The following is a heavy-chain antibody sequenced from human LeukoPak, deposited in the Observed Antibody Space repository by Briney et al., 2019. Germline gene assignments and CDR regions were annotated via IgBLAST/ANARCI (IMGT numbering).Heavy chain of an antibody. CDR1: GFTFSSYG. Sequence: GGSLRLSCAASGFTFSSYGMHWVRQAPGKGLEWVAFIRFDEGKAFYADSVKGRFTISRDNSRNTLFLQMNSLRVEDTAVYYCAKDLYGSGSYEIRLFDYWGQGTLVTVSS. J-gene: IGHJ4*02. CDR2: IRFDEGKA. CDR3: AKDLYGSGSYEIRLFDY. V-gene: IGHV3-30*02. D-gene: IGHD3-10*01.